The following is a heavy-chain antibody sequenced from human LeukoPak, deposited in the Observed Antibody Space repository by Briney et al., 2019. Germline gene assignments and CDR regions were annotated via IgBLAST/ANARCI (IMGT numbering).Heavy chain of an antibody. CDR1: GFTFSDYY. Sequence: GGSLRLSCAASGFTFSDYYMSWIRQAPGKGLEWVSYISSSGSTIYYADSVKGRFTISRDNAKNSLYLQMNSLRAEDTAVYYCATSDSPYYFDYWGQGTLVTVSS. J-gene: IGHJ4*02. CDR3: ATSDSPYYFDY. CDR2: ISSSGSTI. V-gene: IGHV3-11*01.